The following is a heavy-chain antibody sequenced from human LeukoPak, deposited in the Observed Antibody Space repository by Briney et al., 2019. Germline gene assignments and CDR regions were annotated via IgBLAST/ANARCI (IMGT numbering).Heavy chain of an antibody. J-gene: IGHJ4*02. Sequence: HPGGSLRLSCAASGFTVSSKYMSWVRQAPGKGLEWVSVIYSGGSTYYADSVKGRFTISGDNSKNTLYLQMNSLRAEDTAVYYCASCPEYYGVFRRNYFDYWGQGTLVTVSS. D-gene: IGHD4-17*01. CDR3: ASCPEYYGVFRRNYFDY. V-gene: IGHV3-66*01. CDR1: GFTVSSKY. CDR2: IYSGGST.